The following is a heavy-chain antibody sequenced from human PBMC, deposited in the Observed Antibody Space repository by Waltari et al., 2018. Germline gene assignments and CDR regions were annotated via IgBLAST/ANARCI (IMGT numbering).Heavy chain of an antibody. D-gene: IGHD2-21*01. CDR1: GFSLSTSGMC. J-gene: IGHJ6*02. V-gene: IGHV2-70*15. CDR3: ARSIYYYYGMDV. CDR2: IDGDDYK. Sequence: QVTLRESGPALVKPTQTLTLTCTFPGFSLSTSGMCVSWIRQPPGKALEWLARIDGDDYKYYSTSLKTRLTISKDTSKNQVVLTMTNMDPVDTATYYCARSIYYYYGMDVWGQGTTVTVSS.